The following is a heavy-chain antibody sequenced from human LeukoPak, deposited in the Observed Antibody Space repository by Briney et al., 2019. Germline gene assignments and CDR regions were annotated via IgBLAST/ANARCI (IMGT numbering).Heavy chain of an antibody. Sequence: GGSLRLSCAASGFTVSSNYMSWVRQAPGKGLEWVSVIYSGGSTYYADSVKGRFTISRDNSKNTLYLQMNSLRAEDTAVYYCARALNPFYYDSSGYYYGPGAFDIWGQGTMVTVSS. CDR2: IYSGGST. J-gene: IGHJ3*02. CDR1: GFTVSSNY. CDR3: ARALNPFYYDSSGYYYGPGAFDI. D-gene: IGHD3-22*01. V-gene: IGHV3-53*01.